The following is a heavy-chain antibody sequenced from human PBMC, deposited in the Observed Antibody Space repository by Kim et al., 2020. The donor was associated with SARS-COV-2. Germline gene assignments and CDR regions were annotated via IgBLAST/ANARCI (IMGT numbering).Heavy chain of an antibody. D-gene: IGHD3-16*02. CDR3: ARALEEDYYYYGMDV. V-gene: IGHV1-69*01. J-gene: IGHJ6*02. Sequence: QKFQGRVTITADESTSTAYMELSSLRSEDTAVYYCARALEEDYYYYGMDVWGQGTTVTVSS.